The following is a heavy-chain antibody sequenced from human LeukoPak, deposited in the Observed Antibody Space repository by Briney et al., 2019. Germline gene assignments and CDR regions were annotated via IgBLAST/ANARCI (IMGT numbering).Heavy chain of an antibody. V-gene: IGHV3-23*01. CDR2: MTGSGDRT. D-gene: IGHD2-2*03. CDR3: VRQMDEGLDV. Sequence: PGRSLRLSCAASGFTFRSYGMNWVRQAPGKGLEWVSAMTGSGDRTYYADSVKGRFTISRDNSKNTLYLEMNSLRAEDTAVYYCVRQMDEGLDVWGQGTMVIVSS. CDR1: GFTFRSYG. J-gene: IGHJ3*01.